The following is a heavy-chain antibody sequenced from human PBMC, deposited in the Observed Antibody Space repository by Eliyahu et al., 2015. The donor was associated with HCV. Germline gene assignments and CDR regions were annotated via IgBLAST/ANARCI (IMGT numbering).Heavy chain of an antibody. D-gene: IGHD2-2*01. CDR1: GGSFSGYY. J-gene: IGHJ5*02. Sequence: QVQLQQWGAGLLKPSETLSLTCAVYGGSFSGYYWSWIRQPPGKGLEWIGEINHSGSTNYNPSLKSRVTISVDTSKNQFSLKLSSVTAADTAVYYCARGWPHLVVVPAATNWFDPWGQGTLVTVSS. V-gene: IGHV4-34*01. CDR3: ARGWPHLVVVPAATNWFDP. CDR2: INHSGST.